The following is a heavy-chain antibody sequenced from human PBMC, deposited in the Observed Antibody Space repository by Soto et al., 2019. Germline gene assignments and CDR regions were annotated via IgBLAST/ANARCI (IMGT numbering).Heavy chain of an antibody. V-gene: IGHV5-51*01. Sequence: PGESMKISCKGSGYSFTSYWIGWMRQMPGKGLEWMGIIYPGDSDTRYSPSFQGQVTISADKSISTAYLQWSSLKASHTAMYYCASYSIFEYSSSAPDYWGQGTLVTVSS. CDR2: IYPGDSDT. CDR3: ASYSIFEYSSSAPDY. CDR1: GYSFTSYW. J-gene: IGHJ4*02. D-gene: IGHD6-6*01.